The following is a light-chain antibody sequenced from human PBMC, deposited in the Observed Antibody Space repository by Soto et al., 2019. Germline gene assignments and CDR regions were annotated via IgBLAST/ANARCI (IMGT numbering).Light chain of an antibody. V-gene: IGKV1-5*01. CDR2: DAS. CDR3: QQYNGFSWT. J-gene: IGKJ1*01. CDR1: QNIIMW. Sequence: DIPMTQSPSTLSASVGDRVTITCRASQNIIMWLAWYQHKPGKAPKLLISDASSLESGVPARFSGSGSGTEFTLTISSLQPDDFATYFCQQYNGFSWTFGQGTKVGIK.